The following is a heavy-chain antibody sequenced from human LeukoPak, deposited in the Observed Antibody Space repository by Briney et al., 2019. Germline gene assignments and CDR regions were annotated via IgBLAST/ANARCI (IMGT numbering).Heavy chain of an antibody. V-gene: IGHV3-30-3*01. CDR3: ARDLRGYCSSTSCYVPDY. Sequence: GGSLRLSCAASGFTFSSYAMHWVRQAPGKGLEWVAVISYDGSNKYYADSVKGQFTISRDNSKNTLYLQVNSLRAEDTAVYYCARDLRGYCSSTSCYVPDYWGQGTLVTVSS. CDR2: ISYDGSNK. CDR1: GFTFSSYA. J-gene: IGHJ4*02. D-gene: IGHD2-2*01.